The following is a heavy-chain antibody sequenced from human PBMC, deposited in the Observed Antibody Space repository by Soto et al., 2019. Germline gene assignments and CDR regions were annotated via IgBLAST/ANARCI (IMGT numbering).Heavy chain of an antibody. D-gene: IGHD2-2*01. V-gene: IGHV3-30-3*01. Sequence: QVQLVESGGGVVQPGRSLRLSCAASGFTFGSYAMHWVRQAPGKGLEWVAVISYDGSNKYYADSVKGRFTISRDNSKNTLYLQMNSLRAEDTAVYYCARDRARDIVVVPAAMDFDPWGQGTLVTVSS. CDR3: ARDRARDIVVVPAAMDFDP. CDR2: ISYDGSNK. CDR1: GFTFGSYA. J-gene: IGHJ5*02.